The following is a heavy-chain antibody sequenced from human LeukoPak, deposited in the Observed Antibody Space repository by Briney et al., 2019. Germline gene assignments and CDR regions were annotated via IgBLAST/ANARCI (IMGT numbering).Heavy chain of an antibody. J-gene: IGHJ4*02. Sequence: ASVKVSCKTSGYTFINHGISWVRQAPGQGLEWMGWISAYNGNTNYAQKLQGRVTMTTDTSTSTAYMELRSLRSDDTAVYYCARSSITMVRGVISYYFDYWGQGTLVTVSS. V-gene: IGHV1-18*01. CDR3: ARSSITMVRGVISYYFDY. CDR1: GYTFINHG. CDR2: ISAYNGNT. D-gene: IGHD3-10*01.